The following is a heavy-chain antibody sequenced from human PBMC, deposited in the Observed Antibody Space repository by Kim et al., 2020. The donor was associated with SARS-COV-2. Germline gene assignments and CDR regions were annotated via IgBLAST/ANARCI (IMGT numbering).Heavy chain of an antibody. CDR3: AKDQYDSPSPDAFDI. CDR1: GFTFDDYA. V-gene: IGHV3-9*01. D-gene: IGHD3-22*01. Sequence: GGSLRLSCAASGFTFDDYAMHWVRQAPGKGLEWVSGISWNSGSIGYADSVKGRFTISRDNAKNSLYLQMNSLRAEDTALYYCAKDQYDSPSPDAFDIWGQGTMVTVSS. J-gene: IGHJ3*02. CDR2: ISWNSGSI.